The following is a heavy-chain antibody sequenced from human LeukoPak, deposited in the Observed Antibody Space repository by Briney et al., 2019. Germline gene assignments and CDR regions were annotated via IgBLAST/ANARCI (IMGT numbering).Heavy chain of an antibody. CDR3: AKDDAWLQYND. CDR1: GFTFSRHG. Sequence: PRGSLRLSCVASGFTFSRHGMNWVRQAPGKGLEWVSGISPSGDIKYYVDSVKGRFTVSRDNSKNTLYLQINSLRDEDTAVYYCAKDDAWLQYNDWGQGTLVTVSS. CDR2: ISPSGDIK. J-gene: IGHJ4*02. D-gene: IGHD5-24*01. V-gene: IGHV3-23*01.